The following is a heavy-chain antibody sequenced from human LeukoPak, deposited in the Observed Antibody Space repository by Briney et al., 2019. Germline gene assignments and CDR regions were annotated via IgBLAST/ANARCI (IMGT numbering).Heavy chain of an antibody. V-gene: IGHV4-31*03. CDR2: IYYSGST. CDR3: ARAYLELRAAYYYGMDV. D-gene: IGHD1-7*01. Sequence: TLSLTCTVSGGSISSGDYYWSWIRQHPGKGLEWIGYIYYSGSTYYNPSLKSRATISLDTSKKQFSLKLSSVTAADTAVYYCARAYLELRAAYYYGMDVWGQGTTVTVS. J-gene: IGHJ6*02. CDR1: GGSISSGDYY.